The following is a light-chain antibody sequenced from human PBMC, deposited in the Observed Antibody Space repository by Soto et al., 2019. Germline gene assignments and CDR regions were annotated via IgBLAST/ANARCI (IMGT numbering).Light chain of an antibody. CDR1: QVINTD. Sequence: AIQLTQSLSSVSAAVGDRVTITCRASQVINTDVAWFQQRPGRAPKLLIYDAVTVLSGVPSRFSGSASGAYFTLTISSLQPEDFATYYCFQDYNYPRTFGPGTKVDI. CDR3: FQDYNYPRT. V-gene: IGKV1-6*01. J-gene: IGKJ3*01. CDR2: DAV.